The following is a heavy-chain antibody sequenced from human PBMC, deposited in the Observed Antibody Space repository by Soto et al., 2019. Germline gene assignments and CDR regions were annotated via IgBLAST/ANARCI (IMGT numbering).Heavy chain of an antibody. CDR1: GYSFTSQY. D-gene: IGHD5-12*01. CDR3: AREQGLRPGGGGTEPLDI. CDR2: INPNGGST. V-gene: IGHV1-46*03. J-gene: IGHJ3*02. Sequence: QVQLVQSGAEVKKPGASVKISCEASGYSFTSQYVHWVRQAPGQGLEWMGIINPNGGSTTYAQKFQGRVTMTRDTSTSTVYMGLSSLTSGDTAVYYCAREQGLRPGGGGTEPLDIWGQGTMVTVAS.